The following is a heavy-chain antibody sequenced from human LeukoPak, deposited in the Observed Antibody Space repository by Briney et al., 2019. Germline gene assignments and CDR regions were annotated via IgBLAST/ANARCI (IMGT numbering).Heavy chain of an antibody. D-gene: IGHD5-24*01. CDR1: GGSISSYY. V-gene: IGHV4-59*01. Sequence: SETLSLTCTVSGGSISSYYWSWIRQPPGKGLEWIGYIYYSGSTNYNPSLKSRVTISVDTSKNQFSLKLSSVTAADTAVYYCARCVEWLQLRGAFDIWGQGTMVTVSS. CDR2: IYYSGST. CDR3: ARCVEWLQLRGAFDI. J-gene: IGHJ3*02.